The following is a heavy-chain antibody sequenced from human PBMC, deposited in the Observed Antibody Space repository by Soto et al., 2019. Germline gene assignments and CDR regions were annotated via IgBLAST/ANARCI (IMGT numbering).Heavy chain of an antibody. Sequence: PGWSLRLSCAASGFSFGNYWMSWVRQAPGRGLEWVANINQDGSEKSYVDSVRGRFTISRDNAKNSPDLQMNSLRVEDTAVYYCARGLVTKVATPNWYFDLWGRGTLVTVSS. V-gene: IGHV3-7*01. J-gene: IGHJ2*01. D-gene: IGHD4-17*01. CDR1: GFSFGNYW. CDR3: ARGLVTKVATPNWYFDL. CDR2: INQDGSEK.